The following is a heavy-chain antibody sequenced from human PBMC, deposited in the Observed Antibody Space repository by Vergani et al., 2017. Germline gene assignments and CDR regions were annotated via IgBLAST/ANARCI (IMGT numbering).Heavy chain of an antibody. CDR3: ARDSSYGLFDY. CDR2: IYSGGST. V-gene: IGHV3-53*04. CDR1: GFTVSSNH. J-gene: IGHJ4*02. Sequence: EVQLVESGGGLVQPGGSLRLSCAASGFTVSSNHMSWVRQAPGKGLEWVSVIYSGGSTYYADSMKGRFTISRHNSKNTLYLQMNSLRAEDTAVYYCARDSSYGLFDYWGQGTLVTVSS. D-gene: IGHD3-16*01.